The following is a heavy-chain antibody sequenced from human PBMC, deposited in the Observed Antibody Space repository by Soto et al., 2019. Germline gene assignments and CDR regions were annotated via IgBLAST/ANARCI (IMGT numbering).Heavy chain of an antibody. CDR1: GLTFSSYW. V-gene: IGHV3-7*05. D-gene: IGHD5-18*01. CDR3: ARYQELDTAMVSSFDY. CDR2: IKQDGSEK. J-gene: IGHJ4*02. Sequence: GGSLRLSCAAAGLTFSSYWMSWVRQAPGKGLEWVANIKQDGSEKYYVDSVKGRFTISRDNAKSSLYLQMNSLRAEDTAVYYCARYQELDTAMVSSFDYWGQGTLVTVSS.